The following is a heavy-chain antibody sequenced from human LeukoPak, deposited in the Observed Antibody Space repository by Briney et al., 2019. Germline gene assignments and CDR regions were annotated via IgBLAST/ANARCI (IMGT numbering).Heavy chain of an antibody. CDR2: VFHTGDT. CDR3: ARAAYYYGSGSLSPGYYMDV. D-gene: IGHD3-10*01. J-gene: IGHJ6*03. V-gene: IGHV4-4*02. CDR1: GASISDINW. Sequence: PSGTLSLTCTVSGASISDINWCNWVRLSPGKGLEWIGEVFHTGDTHYNPSLKSRLTISVDTSKNQFSLKLSSVTAADTAVYYCARAAYYYGSGSLSPGYYMDVWGKGTTVTISS.